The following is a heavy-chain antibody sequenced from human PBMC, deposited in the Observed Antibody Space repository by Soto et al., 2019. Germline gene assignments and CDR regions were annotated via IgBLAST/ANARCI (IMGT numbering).Heavy chain of an antibody. CDR2: IYYSGST. D-gene: IGHD6-19*01. V-gene: IGHV4-59*01. Sequence: SETLSLTCTVSGGSISSYYWSWIRQPPGKGLEWIGYIYYSGSTNYNPSLKSRVTISVDTSKNQFSLKLSSVTAADTAVYYCARVPHIDSSGWPAHHYWGQGTLVTVSS. CDR1: GGSISSYY. CDR3: ARVPHIDSSGWPAHHY. J-gene: IGHJ4*02.